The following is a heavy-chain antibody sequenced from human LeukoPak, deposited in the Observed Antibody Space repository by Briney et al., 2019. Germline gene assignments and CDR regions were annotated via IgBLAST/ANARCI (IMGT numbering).Heavy chain of an antibody. Sequence: GGSLKLSCTASGFTFSGSAMHWVREASGKGPVWVGRIRSKANSYATAFAAAVYGRFTISRDESKNTAYLQMNSLKTEDTAVYYCTRLFTVTTPYWRQGTLVTVSS. CDR1: GFTFSGSA. V-gene: IGHV3-73*01. J-gene: IGHJ4*02. D-gene: IGHD4-17*01. CDR3: TRLFTVTTPY. CDR2: IRSKANSYAT.